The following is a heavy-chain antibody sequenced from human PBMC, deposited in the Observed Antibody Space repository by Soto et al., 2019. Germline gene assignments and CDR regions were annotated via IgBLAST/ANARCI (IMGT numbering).Heavy chain of an antibody. CDR2: ISWDSGSI. V-gene: IGHV3-9*01. D-gene: IGHD3-3*02. CDR3: ASSSTVGILVY. J-gene: IGHJ4*02. Sequence: GGSLRLSCAASGFTFNNYSMHWVRQAPAKGLEWVSGISWDSGSIAYADSVKGRFTISRDNAKNSVYLHMNRLRAEDTAVYYCASSSTVGILVYWGRGTVVAVS. CDR1: GFTFNNYS.